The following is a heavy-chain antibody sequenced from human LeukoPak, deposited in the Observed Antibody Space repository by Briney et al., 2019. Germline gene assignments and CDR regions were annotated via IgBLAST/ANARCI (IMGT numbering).Heavy chain of an antibody. D-gene: IGHD2-15*01. J-gene: IGHJ4*02. V-gene: IGHV4-39*07. CDR3: ARGVVANLYYFDY. CDR1: GGSISSSSYY. Sequence: PSETLSLTCTVSGGSISSSSYYWGWIRQPPGKGLEWIGEINHSGSTNYNPSLKSRVTISVDTSKNQFSLKLSSVTAADTAVYYCARGVVANLYYFDYWGQGTLVTVSS. CDR2: INHSGST.